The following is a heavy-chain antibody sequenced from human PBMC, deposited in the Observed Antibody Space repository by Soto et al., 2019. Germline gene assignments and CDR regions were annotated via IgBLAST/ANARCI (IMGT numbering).Heavy chain of an antibody. CDR2: ISGSGGST. CDR1: GFTFSSYA. Sequence: EVQLLESGGGLVQPGGSLRLSCAASGFTFSSYAMSWVRQAPGKGLEWVSAISGSGGSTYYADSVKGRFTISRDNSKNTLYLQMNSLRAEDTAVYYCAKAPTTQTMITFGGVIAHDAFDIWGQGTMVTVSS. CDR3: AKAPTTQTMITFGGVIAHDAFDI. V-gene: IGHV3-23*01. J-gene: IGHJ3*02. D-gene: IGHD3-16*02.